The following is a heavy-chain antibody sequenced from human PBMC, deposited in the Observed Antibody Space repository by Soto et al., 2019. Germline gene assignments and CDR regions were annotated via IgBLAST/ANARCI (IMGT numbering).Heavy chain of an antibody. J-gene: IGHJ5*02. V-gene: IGHV1-18*04. D-gene: IGHD2-2*01. Sequence: QIHLVQSGAEVKKPGDAVRVYCKASGYTFTNYGYSWVRQAPGQGLEWMGWITYNGNTNYAQKVQGRVTMTTDTSTNTAYMELRSLKSADTAVYFWARIVPADSYPYNHPTGPWCHGTLVTVSS. CDR3: ARIVPADSYPYNHPTGP. CDR1: GYTFTNYG. CDR2: ITYNGNT.